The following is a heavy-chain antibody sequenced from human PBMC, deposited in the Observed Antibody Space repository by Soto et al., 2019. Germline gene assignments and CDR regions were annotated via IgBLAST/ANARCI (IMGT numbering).Heavy chain of an antibody. Sequence: QVQLVQSGAEVKKPGSSVKVSCKASGGTFSSYAISWVRQAPGQGLEWMGGIIPIFGAANYAPKFQGRVTLTADEATSTDYRGLGSLRSEDTAVYYCARGLGEQQLVAYLYYDYGMDVWGQGTTVTVSS. J-gene: IGHJ6*02. V-gene: IGHV1-69*01. CDR1: GGTFSSYA. CDR2: IIPIFGAA. CDR3: ARGLGEQQLVAYLYYDYGMDV. D-gene: IGHD6-13*01.